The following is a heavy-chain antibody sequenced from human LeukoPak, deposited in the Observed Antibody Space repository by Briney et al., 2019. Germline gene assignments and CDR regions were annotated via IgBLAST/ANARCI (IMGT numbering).Heavy chain of an antibody. CDR1: GYSISSGYY. Sequence: SETLSLTCTVSGYSISSGYYWGWIRQTPRKGLEWIGSIYHSGSTYYNPSLKSRDTISVDTSKNQFSLKLTSVTAADTAVYCCARVRGYCSSTICYRYYFDYWGQGTLVTASS. D-gene: IGHD2-2*01. CDR2: IYHSGST. CDR3: ARVRGYCSSTICYRYYFDY. J-gene: IGHJ4*02. V-gene: IGHV4-38-2*02.